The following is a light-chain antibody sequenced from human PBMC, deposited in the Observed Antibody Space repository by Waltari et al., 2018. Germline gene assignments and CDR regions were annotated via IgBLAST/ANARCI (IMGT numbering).Light chain of an antibody. J-gene: IGLJ3*02. CDR1: SRAIGGYNY. CDR2: DVT. V-gene: IGLV2-14*01. Sequence: QSALTQPASVSGSPGQSITISCTGTSRAIGGYNYVSWYVQYPDTAPRLIIFDVTKRPSGVSGRFSGSKSGNMASLTISGLRTEDEADYICSSYTSSSAVVFGGGTKVTVL. CDR3: SSYTSSSAVV.